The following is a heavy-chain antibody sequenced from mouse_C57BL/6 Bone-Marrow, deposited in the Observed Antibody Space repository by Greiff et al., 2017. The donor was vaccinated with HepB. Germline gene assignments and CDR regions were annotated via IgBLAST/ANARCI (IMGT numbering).Heavy chain of an antibody. CDR2: FFPGSGST. CDR1: GYTFTDYY. D-gene: IGHD2-4*01. V-gene: IGHV1-75*01. CDR3: ARGGYDDDERAFAY. Sequence: QVQLQQPGPELVKPGASVKISCKASGYTFTDYYINWVKRRPGQGLEWIGWFFPGSGSTYYNEKFKGKATLTVDKPSSTAYMLLSSLTSEDSAVYFCARGGYDDDERAFAYWGQGTLVTVSA. J-gene: IGHJ3*01.